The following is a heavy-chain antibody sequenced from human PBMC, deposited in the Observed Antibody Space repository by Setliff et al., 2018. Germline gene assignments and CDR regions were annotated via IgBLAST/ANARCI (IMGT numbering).Heavy chain of an antibody. CDR1: GGTLTTFTTYS. D-gene: IGHD1-26*01. V-gene: IGHV1-69*16. CDR2: IIPITGTT. Sequence: VASVKVSCKASGGTLTTFTTYSLIWVRQAPGQGLEWMGGIIPITGTTNYAQRLQGRITISTDESSSTVYMEMSRLKSEDTAVYYCARGSIVGPTRGDFDFWGLGTLVTVSS. J-gene: IGHJ4*02. CDR3: ARGSIVGPTRGDFDF.